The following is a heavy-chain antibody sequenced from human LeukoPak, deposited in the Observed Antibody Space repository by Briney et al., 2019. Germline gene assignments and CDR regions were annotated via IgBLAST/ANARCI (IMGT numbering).Heavy chain of an antibody. V-gene: IGHV1-69*04. CDR3: ARRSPGWDTYSSSSLNYYYYGMDV. CDR1: GGTFSSYA. Sequence: SVKVSCKASGGTFSSYAIIWVRQAPGQGLEWMGRIIPILGIANYAQKFQGRVTITANKSTSTAYMELSSLRSEDTAVYYCARRSPGWDTYSSSSLNYYYYGMDVWGQGTTVTVSS. D-gene: IGHD6-6*01. CDR2: IIPILGIA. J-gene: IGHJ6*02.